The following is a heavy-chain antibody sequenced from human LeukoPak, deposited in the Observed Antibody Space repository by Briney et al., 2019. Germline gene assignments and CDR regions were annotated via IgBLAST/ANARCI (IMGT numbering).Heavy chain of an antibody. D-gene: IGHD3-3*01. CDR1: WFTFSGLQ. J-gene: IGHJ4*02. CDR3: SRGSQFCCGYGQGTYYFDF. Sequence: ASVKVSCKASWFTFSGLQMHLGAQAPGQGLEWMGWINPNSGGTNYAQKFQGRVTMTRDTSISTAYMELSGLRSDDTAVYYYSRGSQFCCGYGQGTYYFDFWGQGTLVTVSS. CDR2: INPNSGGT. V-gene: IGHV1-2*02.